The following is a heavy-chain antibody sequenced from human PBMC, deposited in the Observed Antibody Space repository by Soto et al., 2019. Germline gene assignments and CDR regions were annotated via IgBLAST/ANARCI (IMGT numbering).Heavy chain of an antibody. V-gene: IGHV3-9*01. CDR2: ISWNSGSI. Sequence: GGSLRLSCAASGFTFDDYAMHWVRQAPGKGLEWVSGISWNSGSIGYADSVKGRFTISRDNAKNSLYLQMNSLRAEDTALYYCAKDTAYYYDSSGYYSFDYWGQGTLVTVSS. D-gene: IGHD3-22*01. CDR3: AKDTAYYYDSSGYYSFDY. CDR1: GFTFDDYA. J-gene: IGHJ4*02.